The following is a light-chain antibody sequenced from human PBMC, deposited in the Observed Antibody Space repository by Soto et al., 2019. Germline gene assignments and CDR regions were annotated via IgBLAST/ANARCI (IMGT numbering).Light chain of an antibody. CDR3: CSYVGSSILM. J-gene: IGLJ3*02. Sequence: QSALTQPASVSGSPGQSITISCTGTSSDVGLYNLVSWYQHLPGEAPKLIIYEVNERPSGISDRFSGSKSGNTASLTISGLQVEDEADYYCCSYVGSSILMFGGGTKLTDL. CDR1: SSDVGLYNL. CDR2: EVN. V-gene: IGLV2-23*02.